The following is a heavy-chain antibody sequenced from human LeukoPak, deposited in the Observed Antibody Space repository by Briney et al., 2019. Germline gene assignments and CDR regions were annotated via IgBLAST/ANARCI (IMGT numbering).Heavy chain of an antibody. D-gene: IGHD4-11*01. CDR2: IYHSGST. CDR1: GYSISSGYY. J-gene: IGHJ4*02. Sequence: PSETLSLTCAVSGYSISSGYYWGWIRQPPGKGLEWIGSIYHSGSTYYNPSLKSRVTISVDTSKNQLSLKLSSVTAADTAVYYCARHHDYSNYDYWGQGTLVTVSS. V-gene: IGHV4-38-2*01. CDR3: ARHHDYSNYDY.